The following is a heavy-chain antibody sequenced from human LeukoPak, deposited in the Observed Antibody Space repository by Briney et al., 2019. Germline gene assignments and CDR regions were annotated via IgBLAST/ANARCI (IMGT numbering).Heavy chain of an antibody. J-gene: IGHJ4*02. CDR2: IYTNGNT. CDR3: VYGDYPLTY. Sequence: PGGSQRLSCVASGLTVTNNYGNWVRQPPGKGPEWISLIYTNGNTQYADSVKGRFTFSRDISKNTLYLQMNSLRVEDTGVYYCVYGDYPLTYWGQGTLVSVSS. V-gene: IGHV3-66*01. D-gene: IGHD4-17*01. CDR1: GLTVTNNY.